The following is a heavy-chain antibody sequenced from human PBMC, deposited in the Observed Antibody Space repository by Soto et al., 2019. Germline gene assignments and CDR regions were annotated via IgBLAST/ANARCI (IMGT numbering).Heavy chain of an antibody. CDR1: GFTFSSYG. CDR3: ARDSDVDVRDYYYYMDV. CDR2: IWYDGSNK. J-gene: IGHJ6*03. Sequence: GGSLRLSYAASGFTFSSYGMHWVRQAPGKGLEWVAVIWYDGSNKYYADSVKGRFTIPRDNSKNTLYLQMNSLRAEDTAVYYCARDSDVDVRDYYYYMDVWGKGTTVTVSS. D-gene: IGHD3-10*02. V-gene: IGHV3-33*01.